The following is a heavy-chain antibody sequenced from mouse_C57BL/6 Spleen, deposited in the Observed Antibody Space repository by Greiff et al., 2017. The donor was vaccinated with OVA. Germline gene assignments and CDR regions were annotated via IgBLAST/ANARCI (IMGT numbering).Heavy chain of an antibody. D-gene: IGHD2-4*01. V-gene: IGHV1-64*01. Sequence: QVQLQQPGAELVKPGASVKLSCKASGYTFPSYWMHWVKQRPGQGLEWIGMIHPNSGSTNYNEKFKSKATLTVDKSSSTVYMQLSSLTSEDSAVYYCARGGDDYDENWYFDVWGTGTTVTVSS. CDR2: IHPNSGST. J-gene: IGHJ1*03. CDR3: ARGGDDYDENWYFDV. CDR1: GYTFPSYW.